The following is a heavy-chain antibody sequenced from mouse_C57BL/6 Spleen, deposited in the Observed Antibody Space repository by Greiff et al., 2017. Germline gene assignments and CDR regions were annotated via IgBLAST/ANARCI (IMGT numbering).Heavy chain of an antibody. V-gene: IGHV7-3*01. J-gene: IGHJ2*01. CDR1: GFTFTDYY. D-gene: IGHD1-1*01. CDR2: IRNKANGYTT. CDR3: ARYRGGSLDY. Sequence: EVQRVESGGGLVQPGGSLSLSCAASGFTFTDYYMSWVRQPPGKALEWLGFIRNKANGYTTEYSASVKGRFTISRDNSQSILYLQMNALRAEDSATYYCARYRGGSLDYWGQGTTLTVSS.